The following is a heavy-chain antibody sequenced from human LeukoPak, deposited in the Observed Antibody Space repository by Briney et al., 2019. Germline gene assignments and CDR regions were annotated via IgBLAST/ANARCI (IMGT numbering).Heavy chain of an antibody. J-gene: IGHJ4*02. D-gene: IGHD4-23*01. V-gene: IGHV3-30-3*01. CDR3: ASDWVIDC. Sequence: GGSLRLSCAASGFTFSSYAMHWVRQAPGKGLEWVAVISYDGSNNYYADSVKGRFTISRDNSKNTLYLQMNSLRAEDTAVYYCASDWVIDCWGQGSLVTVSS. CDR1: GFTFSSYA. CDR2: ISYDGSNN.